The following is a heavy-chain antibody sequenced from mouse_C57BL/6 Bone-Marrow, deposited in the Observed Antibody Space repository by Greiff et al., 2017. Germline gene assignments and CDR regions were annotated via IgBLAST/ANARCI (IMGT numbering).Heavy chain of an antibody. CDR1: GFNIKDDY. Sequence: VQLQQSGAELVRPGASVKLSCTASGFNIKDDYMHWVKQRPEQGLEWIGWIDPENGDTEYASKFQGTAPITADTSSNTADLQLSSLTSEDTAVYYCTTPITTVVAPWYFDVWGTGTTVTVSA. CDR2: IDPENGDT. CDR3: TTPITTVVAPWYFDV. V-gene: IGHV14-4*01. D-gene: IGHD1-1*01. J-gene: IGHJ1*03.